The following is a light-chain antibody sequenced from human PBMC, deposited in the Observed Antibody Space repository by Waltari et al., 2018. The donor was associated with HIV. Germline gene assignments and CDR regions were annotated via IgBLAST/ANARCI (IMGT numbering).Light chain of an antibody. J-gene: IGLJ3*02. CDR1: SGSVTSSYY. CDR2: NTN. Sequence: QTVVTQEPSFSVSPGGTVPLTCGLSSGSVTSSYYPSWNQQTPGQAPRTLITNTNTRSSGVPDRFSGSILGNRAALTITGAQADDESAYYCLLYMGSGVWVFGGGTKLTVL. V-gene: IGLV8-61*01. CDR3: LLYMGSGVWV.